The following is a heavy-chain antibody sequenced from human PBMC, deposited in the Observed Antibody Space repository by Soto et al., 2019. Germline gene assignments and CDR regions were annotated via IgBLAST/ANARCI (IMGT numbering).Heavy chain of an antibody. Sequence: QVQLVESGGGVVQPGRSLRLSCAASGFTFSSYGMHWVRQAPGKGLEWVAVISYDGSNKYYADSVKGRFTISRDNSKNTLYLQMNSLRAEDTAGYDCAKTVYGGPDPTIDYWGQGTLVTVSS. D-gene: IGHD1-20*01. CDR2: ISYDGSNK. CDR1: GFTFSSYG. CDR3: AKTVYGGPDPTIDY. V-gene: IGHV3-30*18. J-gene: IGHJ4*02.